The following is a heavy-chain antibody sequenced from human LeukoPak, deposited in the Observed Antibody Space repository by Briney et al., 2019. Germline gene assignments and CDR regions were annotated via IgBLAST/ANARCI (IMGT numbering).Heavy chain of an antibody. Sequence: ASVTVSCKVSGYTLTELSMHWVRQAPGKGLEWMGGFDPEDGETIYAQKFQGRVTMTEDTSTDTAYMELSSLRSEDTAVYYRAAGGMRQQLNFDYGGQGTLVTVSS. CDR2: FDPEDGET. CDR1: GYTLTELS. J-gene: IGHJ4*02. D-gene: IGHD6-13*01. V-gene: IGHV1-24*01. CDR3: AAGGMRQQLNFDY.